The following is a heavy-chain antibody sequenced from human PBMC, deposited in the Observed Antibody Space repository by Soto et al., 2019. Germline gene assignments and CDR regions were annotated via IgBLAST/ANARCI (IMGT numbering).Heavy chain of an antibody. J-gene: IGHJ5*02. D-gene: IGHD3-22*01. CDR2: IYPIFGTA. Sequence: ASVKVSCKAIGYSFTSHYMHWVRQAPGQGLEWMGRIYPIFGTANYAQKFKGRVTITADKSTSTVYMELSSLRSEDTAVYYCARDRGPSSGYYPYWFDPWGQGTLVTVSS. CDR1: GYSFTSHY. V-gene: IGHV1-69*06. CDR3: ARDRGPSSGYYPYWFDP.